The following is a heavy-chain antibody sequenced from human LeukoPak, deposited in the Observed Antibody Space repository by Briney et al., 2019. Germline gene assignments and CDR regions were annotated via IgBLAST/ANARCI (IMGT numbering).Heavy chain of an antibody. D-gene: IGHD2-21*01. V-gene: IGHV3-30*03. CDR3: ARELSQIVWGGLDY. CDR1: EFTFNSYW. J-gene: IGHJ4*02. CDR2: IQNDASTE. Sequence: GGSLRLSCAASEFTFNSYWMSWVRQAPGKGLEWVAVIQNDASTENFADSVKGRFTISRDNSKNTVFLQMNSLRVEDTAVYYCARELSQIVWGGLDYGGQGTLVSVSS.